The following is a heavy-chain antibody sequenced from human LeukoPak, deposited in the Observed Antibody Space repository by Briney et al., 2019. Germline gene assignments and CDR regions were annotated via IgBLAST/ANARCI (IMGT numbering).Heavy chain of an antibody. CDR2: INAGNGNT. D-gene: IGHD3-10*01. Sequence: AASVKVSCKASGYTFTSYAMHWVRQAPGQRLEWMGWINAGNGNTKYSQRFQGRVTITRDTSASTAYMELSSLRSEDTAVYYCVRSHNYYGSGSYINWGQGTLVTVSS. J-gene: IGHJ1*01. V-gene: IGHV1-3*01. CDR3: VRSHNYYGSGSYIN. CDR1: GYTFTSYA.